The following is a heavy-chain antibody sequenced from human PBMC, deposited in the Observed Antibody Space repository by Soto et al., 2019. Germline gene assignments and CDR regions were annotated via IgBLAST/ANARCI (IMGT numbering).Heavy chain of an antibody. CDR2: ISYDGRNK. Sequence: QVQLVESGGGVVQPGRSLRLSCAASGFTFSSYGMHWVRQAPGKGLEWVAVISYDGRNKYYADSVKGRFTISRDNSKNTLYLQMNSLRAEDKAVYYCAKDTHYSSSWYPGNSYYYGMDVWGQGTTVTVSS. CDR1: GFTFSSYG. D-gene: IGHD6-13*01. V-gene: IGHV3-30*18. J-gene: IGHJ6*02. CDR3: AKDTHYSSSWYPGNSYYYGMDV.